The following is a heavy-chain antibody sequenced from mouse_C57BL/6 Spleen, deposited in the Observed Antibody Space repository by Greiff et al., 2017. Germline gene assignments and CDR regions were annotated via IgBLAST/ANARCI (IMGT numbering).Heavy chain of an antibody. V-gene: IGHV2-5*01. Sequence: QVQLKQSGPGLVQPSQSLSITCTVSGFSLTSYGVHWVRQSPGKGLEWLGVIWRGGSTDYNAAFMSRLSITKDNSKSQVFFKMNSLQADDTAIYYCANYYGSSYHYYAMDYWGQGTSVTVSS. CDR3: ANYYGSSYHYYAMDY. CDR1: GFSLTSYG. D-gene: IGHD1-1*01. J-gene: IGHJ4*01. CDR2: IWRGGST.